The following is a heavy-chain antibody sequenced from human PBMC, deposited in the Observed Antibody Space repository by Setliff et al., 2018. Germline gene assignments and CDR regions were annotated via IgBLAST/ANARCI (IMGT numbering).Heavy chain of an antibody. CDR2: ISHSGSA. CDR1: GGSFSTYF. Sequence: SETLSLTCAVYGGSFSTYFWSWIRQPPGKGLEWIGEISHSGSANYNPSLKSRVTISLDASTNQFSLKVSSVTAADTAVYYCARTTGSTHNWLDPWGPGTLVTVSS. V-gene: IGHV4-34*01. J-gene: IGHJ5*02. D-gene: IGHD1-1*01. CDR3: ARTTGSTHNWLDP.